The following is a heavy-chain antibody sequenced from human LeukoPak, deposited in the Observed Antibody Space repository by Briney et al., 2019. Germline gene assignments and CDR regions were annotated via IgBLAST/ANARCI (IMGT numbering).Heavy chain of an antibody. CDR2: INPRGGST. J-gene: IGHJ6*02. Sequence: ASVRVSCKASGYTFTSYDMHWVRQAPGQGGEWVGIINPRGGSTSYAQKFHGRVTMTRDPSTSTVYMDLTSLRSEDTAVYYCARHVGYCTNGVCYTADYYYGIDVWGQGTTVTVSS. D-gene: IGHD2-8*01. V-gene: IGHV1-46*01. CDR1: GYTFTSYD. CDR3: ARHVGYCTNGVCYTADYYYGIDV.